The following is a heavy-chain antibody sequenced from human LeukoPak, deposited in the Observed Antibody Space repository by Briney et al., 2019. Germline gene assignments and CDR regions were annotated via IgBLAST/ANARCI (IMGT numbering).Heavy chain of an antibody. V-gene: IGHV3-7*01. CDR1: GFTFSTYW. Sequence: GGSLRLSCAAPGFTFSTYWMYWVRQAPGRELEWVANIKQDGSHKYYVDSVKGRFTISRDNAKNSLYLQMNSLRVEDTAVYYCVREEGYWGQGTLVTVSS. J-gene: IGHJ4*02. CDR3: VREEGY. CDR2: IKQDGSHK.